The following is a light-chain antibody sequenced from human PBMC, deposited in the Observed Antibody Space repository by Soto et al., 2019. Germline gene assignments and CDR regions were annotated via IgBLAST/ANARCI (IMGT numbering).Light chain of an antibody. J-gene: IGKJ1*01. V-gene: IGKV3-20*01. CDR1: QCVRSSY. Sequence: IVLTQSPGTLSLSPGERATLSCRASQCVRSSYLAWYQQQLGQAPRLLIYGVFNRATGIPDRFSGSGTRTDFALTSSRLESEDFPFYYWQKYGTSPRTFAQETKVEIK. CDR2: GVF. CDR3: QKYGTSPRT.